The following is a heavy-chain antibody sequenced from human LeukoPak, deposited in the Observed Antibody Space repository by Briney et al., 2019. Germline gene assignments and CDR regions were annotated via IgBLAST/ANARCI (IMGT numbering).Heavy chain of an antibody. Sequence: GESLKISCKGSGYSFTSYWIGWVRQMPGKGLEWMGIIYPGDSDTRYSPSFQGQVTISADKSISTAYLQWSSLKASDTAMYYCARRAVTKLVPLDAFDIWGQGTMVTVS. CDR3: ARRAVTKLVPLDAFDI. CDR2: IYPGDSDT. V-gene: IGHV5-51*01. J-gene: IGHJ3*02. CDR1: GYSFTSYW. D-gene: IGHD4-17*01.